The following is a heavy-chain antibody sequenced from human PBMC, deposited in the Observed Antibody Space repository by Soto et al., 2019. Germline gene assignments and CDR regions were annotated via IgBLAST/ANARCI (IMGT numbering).Heavy chain of an antibody. Sequence: SETLSLTCTVSGGSISSSSYYWGWIRQPPGKGLGWIGSIYYSGSTYYNPSLKSRVTISVDTSKNQFSLKLSSVTAADTAVYYCNSGYDDAFDIWGQGTMVTVSS. D-gene: IGHD5-12*01. CDR1: GGSISSSSYY. J-gene: IGHJ3*02. V-gene: IGHV4-39*01. CDR3: NSGYDDAFDI. CDR2: IYYSGST.